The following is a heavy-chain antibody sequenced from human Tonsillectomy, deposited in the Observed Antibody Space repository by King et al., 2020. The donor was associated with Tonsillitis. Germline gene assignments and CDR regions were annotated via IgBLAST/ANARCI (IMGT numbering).Heavy chain of an antibody. CDR1: GYTFTTFG. Sequence: QLVQSGAEVKKPGASVKVSCKASGYTFTTFGISWVRQAPGQGLEGMGWISTYNGKANYAQKIQGRVTMTTDTSTSTAYMELRSLRSDDTAVYYCARDLGDLYFDYWGQGTLVTVSS. D-gene: IGHD2-21*01. CDR2: ISTYNGKA. CDR3: ARDLGDLYFDY. J-gene: IGHJ4*02. V-gene: IGHV1-18*01.